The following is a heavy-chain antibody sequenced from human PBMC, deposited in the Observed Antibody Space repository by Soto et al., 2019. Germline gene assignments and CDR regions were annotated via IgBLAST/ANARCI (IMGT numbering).Heavy chain of an antibody. D-gene: IGHD3-22*01. J-gene: IGHJ5*02. CDR2: INHSGST. CDR1: GGSFSGYY. Sequence: QVQLQQWGAGLLKPSETLSLTCAVYGGSFSGYYWSWIRQPPGKGLEWIGEINHSGSTNYNPSLKSRVTISVDTSKNQFSLKLSSVTAADTAVYYCAKGPPRYYDSTSHNWFDPWGQGTLVTVSS. V-gene: IGHV4-34*01. CDR3: AKGPPRYYDSTSHNWFDP.